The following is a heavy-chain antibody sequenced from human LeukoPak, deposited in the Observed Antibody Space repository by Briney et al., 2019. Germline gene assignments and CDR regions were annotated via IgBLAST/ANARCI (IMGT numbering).Heavy chain of an antibody. Sequence: GGSLRLSCAASGFSVSNNYMSWVRQAPGKGLEWVSVIYSGGSTFYADSVKGRFTISRDNAKNSLFLQMNSLRAEDTAVYYCARDLSDDYSLDYWGQGTLVSVSS. CDR1: GFSVSNNY. V-gene: IGHV3-66*01. CDR2: IYSGGST. D-gene: IGHD3-16*01. J-gene: IGHJ4*02. CDR3: ARDLSDDYSLDY.